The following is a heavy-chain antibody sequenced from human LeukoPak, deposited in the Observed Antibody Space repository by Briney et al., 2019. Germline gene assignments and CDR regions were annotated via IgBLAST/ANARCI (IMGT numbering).Heavy chain of an antibody. V-gene: IGHV3-23*01. J-gene: IGHJ4*02. D-gene: IGHD4-23*01. CDR1: GFTFSNYA. Sequence: SGGSLRFSCGTSGFTFSNYAMSWVPPAPGKGLEWGSPTSGSGSNTYYADSVKGRFTTSRDNSKNTLYLQMNSLRAEETAVYYCAKHYGSNSMADYWGQGTLVTVSS. CDR2: TSGSGSNT. CDR3: AKHYGSNSMADY.